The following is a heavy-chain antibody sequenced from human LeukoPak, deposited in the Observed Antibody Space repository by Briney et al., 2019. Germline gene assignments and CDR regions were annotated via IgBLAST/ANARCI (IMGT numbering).Heavy chain of an antibody. CDR3: ARAADNYDSSGYYPVVDY. CDR1: GGSFSGYY. V-gene: IGHV4-34*01. Sequence: SETLSLTCAVYGGSFSGYYWSWIRQPPGKGLEWIGEINHSGSTNYNPSLKSRVTISVDTSKNQFSLKPSSVTAADTAVYYCARAADNYDSSGYYPVVDYWGQGTLVTVSS. CDR2: INHSGST. D-gene: IGHD3-22*01. J-gene: IGHJ4*02.